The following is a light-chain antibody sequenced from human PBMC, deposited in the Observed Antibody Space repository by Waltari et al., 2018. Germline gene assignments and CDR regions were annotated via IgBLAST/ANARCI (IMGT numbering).Light chain of an antibody. Sequence: QSALTQPPSATGSPGQSVTISCTGGRWDVGAYRYVYWYQQHPGRAPKVRMAEVDKRPSGVPDRFCGSKSGTTASLTISGLKVEDEADYYCTAYGGTNNFLFGSGTKVT. J-gene: IGLJ1*01. V-gene: IGLV2-8*01. CDR1: RWDVGAYRY. CDR2: EVD. CDR3: TAYGGTNNFL.